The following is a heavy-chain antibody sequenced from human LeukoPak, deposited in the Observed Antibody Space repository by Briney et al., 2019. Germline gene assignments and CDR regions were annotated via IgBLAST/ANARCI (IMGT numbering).Heavy chain of an antibody. CDR3: AKGSATVTTGDYFDY. J-gene: IGHJ4*02. CDR1: GFTFSSYA. V-gene: IGHV3-23*01. CDR2: ISGSGGST. D-gene: IGHD4-17*01. Sequence: PGGSLRLSCAASGFTFSSYAMSWVRQAPGKGLEWVSAISGSGGSTYYADSVKGQFTISRDNSKNTLYLQMNSLRAEDTAVYYCAKGSATVTTGDYFDYWGQGTLVTVSS.